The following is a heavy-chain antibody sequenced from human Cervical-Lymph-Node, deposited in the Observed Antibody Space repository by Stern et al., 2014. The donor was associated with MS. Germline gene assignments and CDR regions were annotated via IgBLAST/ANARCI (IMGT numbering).Heavy chain of an antibody. CDR1: GFTFSSYS. CDR3: ARNLDNYYYYNGMDV. V-gene: IGHV3-21*01. D-gene: IGHD1-1*01. CDR2: ISTSSSYI. Sequence: EVQLVESGGGLVKPGGSLRLSCAASGFTFSSYSMHWVRQAPGKGLEWVSSISTSSSYIYYADSVKGRFTISRDNPKKSLYLQMNSLRAEDTAIYFCARNLDNYYYYNGMDVWGQGTTVTVTS. J-gene: IGHJ6*02.